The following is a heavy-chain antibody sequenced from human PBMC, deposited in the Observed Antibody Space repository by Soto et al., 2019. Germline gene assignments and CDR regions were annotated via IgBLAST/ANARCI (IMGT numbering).Heavy chain of an antibody. CDR2: ISGSGDST. J-gene: IGHJ4*02. Sequence: PGGSLRLSCAASGFTFSSYAMSWVRQAPGKGLEWVSAISGSGDSTYYADSVKGRFTISRDNSKNTLYLQMNSLRAEDTAVYYCAKDQRDIVVVTAQFDYWGQGTLVTVSS. CDR1: GFTFSSYA. CDR3: AKDQRDIVVVTAQFDY. V-gene: IGHV3-23*01. D-gene: IGHD2-21*02.